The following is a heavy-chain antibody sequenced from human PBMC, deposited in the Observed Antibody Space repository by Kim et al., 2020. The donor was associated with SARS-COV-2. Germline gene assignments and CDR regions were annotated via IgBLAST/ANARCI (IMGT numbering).Heavy chain of an antibody. CDR2: T. V-gene: IGHV4-30-2*05. Sequence: TYYHPSLKRRVIISVDKSKNQFSLNLTSVTAADRAVYYCARLGNWGSNFDYWGQGTLVTVSS. CDR3: ARLGNWGSNFDY. D-gene: IGHD7-27*01. J-gene: IGHJ4*02.